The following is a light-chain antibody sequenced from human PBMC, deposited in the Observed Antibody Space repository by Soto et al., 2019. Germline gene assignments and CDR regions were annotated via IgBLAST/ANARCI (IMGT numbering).Light chain of an antibody. V-gene: IGLV1-40*01. CDR1: SSNIGTGYD. J-gene: IGLJ3*02. CDR2: GNT. CDR3: QSWDSSLSGVV. Sequence: QSVLTQPPSVSGAPGQRVTISCTGSSSNIGTGYDVHWYQQLPGTAPKLLIYGNTNRPSGVPDRFSGSKSGTSASLAITGLQAEDEADYYCQSWDSSLSGVVFGGGTKVTV.